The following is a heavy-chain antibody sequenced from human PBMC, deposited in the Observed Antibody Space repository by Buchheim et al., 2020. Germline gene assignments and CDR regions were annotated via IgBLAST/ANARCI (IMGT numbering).Heavy chain of an antibody. V-gene: IGHV4-34*01. Sequence: QVQLQQWGAGLLKPSETLSLTCAVYGGSFSGYYWSWIRQPPGKGLEWIGEINDSGSTNYNPSLKSRVTISVDTSKNQFSLKLSSVTAADTAVYYCASIPYYYGSGSYYVDYWGQGTL. CDR3: ASIPYYYGSGSYYVDY. CDR2: INDSGST. D-gene: IGHD3-10*01. J-gene: IGHJ4*02. CDR1: GGSFSGYY.